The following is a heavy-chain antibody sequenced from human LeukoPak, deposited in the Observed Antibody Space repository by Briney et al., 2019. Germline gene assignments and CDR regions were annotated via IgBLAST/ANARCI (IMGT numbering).Heavy chain of an antibody. CDR3: ARDLWGRRGYSYMDY. Sequence: GGSLRLSCVASGFSFNNYAMNWVRQAPGKGLEWVSLIIGSSGSTFYADSVKGRFTISRDNSKNTLYLQMNSLRAEDTAVYYCARDLWGRRGYSYMDYWGQGTLVTVSS. CDR1: GFSFNNYA. J-gene: IGHJ4*02. CDR2: IIGSSGST. D-gene: IGHD5-18*01. V-gene: IGHV3-23*01.